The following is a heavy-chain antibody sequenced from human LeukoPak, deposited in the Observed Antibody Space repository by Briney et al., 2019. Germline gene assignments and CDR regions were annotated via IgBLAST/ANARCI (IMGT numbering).Heavy chain of an antibody. D-gene: IGHD6-19*01. CDR1: GYTFTSYD. CDR2: MNPNSGNT. V-gene: IGHV1-8*03. Sequence: ASVKVSCKASGYTFTSYDINWVRQATGQGLEWMGWMNPNSGNTGYAQKFQGRVTITRNTSISTAYMELTSLRSEDTAVYYCARRAVGNSYYSYMDVWGKGTTVIVSS. CDR3: ARRAVGNSYYSYMDV. J-gene: IGHJ6*03.